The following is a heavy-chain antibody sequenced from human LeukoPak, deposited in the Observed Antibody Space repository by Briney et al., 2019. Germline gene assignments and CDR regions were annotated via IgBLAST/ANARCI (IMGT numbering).Heavy chain of an antibody. CDR2: INWNGGST. D-gene: IGHD2-2*01. Sequence: GGSLRLSCAASGFTFDDYGMSWVRQAPGKGLEWVSGINWNGGSTGYADSVKGRFTISRDNAKNSLYLQMNSLRAEDTAVYYCARDGAVVVPAATRDYYYYYYMDVWGKGTTVTVSS. J-gene: IGHJ6*03. CDR3: ARDGAVVVPAATRDYYYYYYMDV. V-gene: IGHV3-20*04. CDR1: GFTFDDYG.